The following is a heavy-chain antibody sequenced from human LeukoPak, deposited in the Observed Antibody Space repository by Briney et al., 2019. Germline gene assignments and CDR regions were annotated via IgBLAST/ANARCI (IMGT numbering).Heavy chain of an antibody. CDR3: ARWYSSSSNWFDP. CDR2: IYYSGST. CDR1: GGSISSSSYY. V-gene: IGHV4-39*07. Sequence: PSETLSLTCTVSGGSISSSSYYWGWIRQPPGKGLEWIGSIYYSGSTYYNPSLKSRVTISVDTSKNQFSLKLSSVTAADTAVYYCARWYSSSSNWFDPWGQGTLVTVSS. D-gene: IGHD6-6*01. J-gene: IGHJ5*02.